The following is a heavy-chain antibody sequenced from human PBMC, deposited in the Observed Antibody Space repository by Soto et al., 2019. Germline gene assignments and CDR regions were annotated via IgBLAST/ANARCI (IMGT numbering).Heavy chain of an antibody. CDR3: AKYLGATLYY. CDR2: ISYDGSNK. CDR1: GFTFSSYG. Sequence: QVQLVESGGGVVQPGRSLRLSCAASGFTFSSYGMHWVRQAPGKGLEWVAVISYDGSNKYYADSVKGRFTISRDNSKNTLYLQMNSLRAEDTAVYYCAKYLGATLYYWGQGTLVTVSS. J-gene: IGHJ4*02. V-gene: IGHV3-30*18. D-gene: IGHD1-26*01.